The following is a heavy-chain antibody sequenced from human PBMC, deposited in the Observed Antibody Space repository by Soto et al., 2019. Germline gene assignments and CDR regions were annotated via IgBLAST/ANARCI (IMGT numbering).Heavy chain of an antibody. CDR1: GGSISSYY. CDR2: IYYSGST. CDR3: ARAKRLGKLSWFDP. Sequence: TSETLSLTCTVSGGSISSYYWSWIRQPPGKGLEWIGYIYYSGSTNYNPSLKSRVTISVDTSKNQFSLKLSSVTAADTAVYYCARAKRLGKLSWFDPWGQGTLVTVSS. J-gene: IGHJ5*02. V-gene: IGHV4-59*01. D-gene: IGHD3-10*01.